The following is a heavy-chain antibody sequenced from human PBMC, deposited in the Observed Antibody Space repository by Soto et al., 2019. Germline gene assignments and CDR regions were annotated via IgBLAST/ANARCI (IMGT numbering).Heavy chain of an antibody. CDR3: AGEVAGGGLYYGMDV. CDR1: GYTFTGYY. J-gene: IGHJ6*02. D-gene: IGHD3-10*01. Sequence: ASVKVSCKASGYTFTGYYMHWVRQAPGQGLEWMGWINPNSGGTNYAQKFQGWVTMTRDTSISTAYMELSRLRSDDTAVYYCAGEVAGGGLYYGMDVWGQGTTVTVSS. CDR2: INPNSGGT. V-gene: IGHV1-2*04.